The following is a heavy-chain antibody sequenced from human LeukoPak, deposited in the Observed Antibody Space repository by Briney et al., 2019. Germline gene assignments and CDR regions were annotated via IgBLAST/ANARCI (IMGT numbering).Heavy chain of an antibody. D-gene: IGHD3-10*01. CDR3: ARNSMVRGVIKPFDI. CDR1: GYSISSGYY. J-gene: IGHJ3*02. CDR2: IYYSGST. Sequence: PSETLSLTCTVSGYSISSGYYWGWIRQPPGKGLEWIGSIYYSGSTYYNPSLKSRVTISVDTSKNQFSLKLSSVTAADTAVYYCARNSMVRGVIKPFDIWGQGTMVTVSS. V-gene: IGHV4-38-2*02.